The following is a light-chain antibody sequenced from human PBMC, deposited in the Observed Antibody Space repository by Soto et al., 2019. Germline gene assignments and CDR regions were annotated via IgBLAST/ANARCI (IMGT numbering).Light chain of an antibody. CDR3: HQYNNWPWT. J-gene: IGKJ1*01. V-gene: IGKV3-15*01. CDR2: AAS. CDR1: QRVSSH. Sequence: ETVMTQSPVTLSVSPGDTATLSCRASQRVSSHLAWYQQRPGQAPRLLIKAASTRATGIPVRFSGSGSETEFTLTIRSLQSEDFGLYYCHQYNNWPWTFGQGTKV.